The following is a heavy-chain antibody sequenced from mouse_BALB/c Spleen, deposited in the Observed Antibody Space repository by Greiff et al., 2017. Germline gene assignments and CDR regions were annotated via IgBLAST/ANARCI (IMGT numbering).Heavy chain of an antibody. D-gene: IGHD2-4*01. V-gene: IGHV5-6-5*01. J-gene: IGHJ4*01. CDR1: GFTFSSYA. CDR2: ISSGGST. Sequence: EVQLVESGGGLVKPGGSLKLSCAASGFTFSSYAMSWVRQTPEKRLEWVASISSGGSTYYPDSVKGRFTISRDNARNILYLQMSSLRSEDTAMYYCARGREITTAMDYWGQGTSVTVSS. CDR3: ARGREITTAMDY.